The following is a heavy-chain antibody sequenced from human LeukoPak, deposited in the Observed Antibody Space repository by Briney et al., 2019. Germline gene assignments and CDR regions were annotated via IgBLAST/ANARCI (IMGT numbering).Heavy chain of an antibody. CDR3: AIGRLAGKGNWMDV. J-gene: IGHJ5*02. D-gene: IGHD3-10*01. CDR1: GCTFSSYA. Sequence: SVKVSCKASGCTFSSYAISWVRQAPGQGLEWMGWIIPILGITNYAQKFQGRVTITTDKSTSTAYMELSSLRSEDTAVYYCAIGRLAGKGNWMDVWGQGTLVTVSS. CDR2: IIPILGIT. V-gene: IGHV1-69*10.